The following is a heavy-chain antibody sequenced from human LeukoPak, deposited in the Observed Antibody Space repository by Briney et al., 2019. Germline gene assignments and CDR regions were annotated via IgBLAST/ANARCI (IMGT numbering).Heavy chain of an antibody. D-gene: IGHD3-22*01. V-gene: IGHV1-69*04. J-gene: IGHJ6*02. CDR2: IIPILGIA. Sequence: SVKVSCKASGYTFTGYYMHWVRQAPGQGLEWMGRIIPILGIANYAQKFQGGVTITADKSTSTAYMELSSLRSEDTAVYYCARDYYDSSGYYYGYYYGMDVWGQGTTVTVSS. CDR3: ARDYYDSSGYYYGYYYGMDV. CDR1: GYTFTGYY.